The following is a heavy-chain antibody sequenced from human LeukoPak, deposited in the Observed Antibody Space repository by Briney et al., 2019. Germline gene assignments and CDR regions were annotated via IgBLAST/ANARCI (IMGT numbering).Heavy chain of an antibody. CDR2: MNPNSLNT. CDR3: AIAQNWKAGWFDP. Sequence: ASVKVSCKTSGYTFSSFDVIWVRQATGQGLEWIGWMNPNSLNTGYAQKFRGRVTMTGDTSISTAYMELSSLISEDTAVYFCAIAQNWKAGWFDPWGQGTLVTVSS. D-gene: IGHD1-1*01. CDR1: GYTFSSFD. V-gene: IGHV1-8*01. J-gene: IGHJ5*02.